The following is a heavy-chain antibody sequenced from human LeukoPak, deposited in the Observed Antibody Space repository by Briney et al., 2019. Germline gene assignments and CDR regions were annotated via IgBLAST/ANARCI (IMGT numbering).Heavy chain of an antibody. J-gene: IGHJ4*02. D-gene: IGHD2-15*01. CDR1: GFTVSSNY. CDR2: IYSGGST. V-gene: IGHV3-53*01. CDR3: ARGGERYCSGGSCYDGFDY. Sequence: GGSLRLSCAASGFTVSSNYMSWVRQAPGKGLEWVSVIYSGGSTYYADSVKGRFTISRGNSKNTLYLQMNSLRAEDTAVYYCARGGERYCSGGSCYDGFDYWGQGTLVTVSS.